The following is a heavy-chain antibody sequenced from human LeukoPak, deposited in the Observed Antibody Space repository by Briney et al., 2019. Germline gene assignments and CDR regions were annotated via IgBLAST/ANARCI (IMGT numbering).Heavy chain of an antibody. J-gene: IGHJ6*02. CDR2: IKPDGSEK. D-gene: IGHD2-15*01. CDR1: GFTFSSSW. Sequence: GVSLRLSCAASGFTFSSSWMSWVRQAPGKGLEWVTNIKPDGSEKYYVDSVKGRFTISRDNRKNLLHLQMNSLRPDDSAVYYCVKDLGSAITSALALDVWGQGTTVTVSS. V-gene: IGHV3-7*03. CDR3: VKDLGSAITSALALDV.